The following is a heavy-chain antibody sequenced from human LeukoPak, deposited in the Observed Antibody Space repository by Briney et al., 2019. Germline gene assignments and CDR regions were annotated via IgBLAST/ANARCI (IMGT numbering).Heavy chain of an antibody. CDR1: GFTFSSYG. J-gene: IGHJ6*03. CDR3: GRAGGYDFLANMDV. Sequence: QAGGSLRLSCAASGFTFSSYGMNWVRQAPGKGVEWVSYISSSSSNKYYADSVKGRFTISRDNAKNSLYLQMNSLRAEDTAVYYCGRAGGYDFLANMDVWGKGTTVIVSS. V-gene: IGHV3-48*04. CDR2: ISSSSSNK. D-gene: IGHD3-3*01.